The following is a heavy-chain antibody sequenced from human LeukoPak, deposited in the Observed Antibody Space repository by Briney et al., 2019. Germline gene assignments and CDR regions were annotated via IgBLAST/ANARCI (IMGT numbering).Heavy chain of an antibody. CDR2: FSRRGRNI. J-gene: IGHJ6*04. Sequence: GGSLTLSCAASGFIFSSSEFNWVRPAQGKGLEWVSYFSRRGRNISYTDSVKGQFTISRDNAKNSLYLQMNSLRAEDTAVYYCARERKPWLLTTANYYYGMDVWGKGTTVTVSS. V-gene: IGHV3-48*03. CDR1: GFIFSSSE. CDR3: ARERKPWLLTTANYYYGMDV. D-gene: IGHD1-1*01.